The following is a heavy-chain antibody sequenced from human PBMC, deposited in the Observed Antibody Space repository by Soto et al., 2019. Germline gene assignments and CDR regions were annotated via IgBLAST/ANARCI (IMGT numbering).Heavy chain of an antibody. Sequence: HLLESGGGLVQQGGSLRLSCLASGFTFDNYAMTWVRQSQGKGLQWVSVITGSGTNAFYADSVTGRFTISTDNSKNSLYLQMNSLSAADTAVYYGARDEPDVIVSRPPDHHGMDVWSQGTMVTVSS. V-gene: IGHV3-23*01. CDR3: ARDEPDVIVSRPPDHHGMDV. CDR2: ITGSGTNA. CDR1: GFTFDNYA. J-gene: IGHJ6*02. D-gene: IGHD3-10*01.